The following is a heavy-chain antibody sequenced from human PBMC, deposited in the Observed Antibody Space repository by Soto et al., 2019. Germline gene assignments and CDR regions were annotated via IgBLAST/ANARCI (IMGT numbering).Heavy chain of an antibody. Sequence: ASLKVSCKASGYTFTRYAMHWVRQAPGQRLEWMGWINAGNGNTKYSQKFQGRVTITRVTSASTAYMELRSLRSEDTAVYYCASSSSWYWFDPSGQGTLVTVSS. CDR1: GYTFTRYA. D-gene: IGHD6-13*01. V-gene: IGHV1-3*01. J-gene: IGHJ5*02. CDR2: INAGNGNT. CDR3: ASSSSWYWFDP.